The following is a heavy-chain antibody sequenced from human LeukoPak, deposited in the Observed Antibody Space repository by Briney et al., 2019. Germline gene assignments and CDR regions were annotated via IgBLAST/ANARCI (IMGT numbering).Heavy chain of an antibody. J-gene: IGHJ4*02. CDR2: IYYSGST. CDR3: AQWELLRRGLSY. D-gene: IGHD1-26*01. CDR1: GGSISSYY. V-gene: IGHV4-59*12. Sequence: SETLSLTCTVSGGSISSYYWSWIRQPPGKGLEWIGYIYYSGSTNYNPSLKSRVTISVDTSKNQFSLKLSSVTAADTAVYYCAQWELLRRGLSYWGQGTLVTVSP.